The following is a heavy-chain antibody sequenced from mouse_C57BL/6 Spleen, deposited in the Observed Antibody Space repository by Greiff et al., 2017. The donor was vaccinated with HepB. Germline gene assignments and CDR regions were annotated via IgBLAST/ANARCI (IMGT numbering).Heavy chain of an antibody. CDR3: TTRSYYYGSSYYWYFDV. D-gene: IGHD1-1*01. CDR2: IDPENGDT. V-gene: IGHV14-4*01. J-gene: IGHJ1*03. CDR1: GFNIKDDY. Sequence: VQLQQSGAELVRPGASVKLSCTASGFNIKDDYMHWVKQRPEQGLEWIGWIDPENGDTEYASKFQGKATITADTSSNTAYLQLSSLTSEDTAVYYCTTRSYYYGSSYYWYFDVWGTGTTVTVSS.